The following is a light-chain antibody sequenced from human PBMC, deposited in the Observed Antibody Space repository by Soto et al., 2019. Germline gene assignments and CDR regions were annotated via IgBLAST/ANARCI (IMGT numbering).Light chain of an antibody. CDR1: QSVSSSY. J-gene: IGKJ1*01. Sequence: EIVMTQSPASLSVSPGERATLSCMASQSVSSSYLAWYQQKPGQAPRLLIYGVYTRAPGIPARFSGSGSGTEFTLTISSLQSEDFAVYYCQQYHSWPPRTFGQGTKVDIK. CDR3: QQYHSWPPRT. CDR2: GVY. V-gene: IGKV3D-15*01.